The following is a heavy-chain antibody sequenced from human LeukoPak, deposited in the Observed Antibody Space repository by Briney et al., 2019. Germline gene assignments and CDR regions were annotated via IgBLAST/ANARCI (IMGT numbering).Heavy chain of an antibody. V-gene: IGHV3-74*01. CDR3: ARDDGDNSFDY. CDR1: GFTFSRYW. D-gene: IGHD4-17*01. J-gene: IGHJ4*02. Sequence: QTGGSLRLSCAASGFTFSRYWMHWVRQAPGKGLVWVSRINSDGSITSYADSVKGRFTTSRDNPKNTLYLQMNSLRAEDTAVYYCARDDGDNSFDYWGQGNLVTVSS. CDR2: INSDGSIT.